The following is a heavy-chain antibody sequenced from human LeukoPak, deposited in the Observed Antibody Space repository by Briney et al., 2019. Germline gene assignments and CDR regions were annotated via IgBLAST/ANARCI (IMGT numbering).Heavy chain of an antibody. CDR3: ARFNPQYYDSSGYCDY. V-gene: IGHV4-39*01. CDR1: GGSISSSSYY. Sequence: SETLSLTCTVSGGSISSSSYYWGWIRQPPGKGLEWIGSIYYSGSTYYNPSLKSRVTISVDTSKNQFSLKLSSVTAADTAVYYCARFNPQYYDSSGYCDYWGQGTLVTVSS. D-gene: IGHD3-22*01. CDR2: IYYSGST. J-gene: IGHJ4*02.